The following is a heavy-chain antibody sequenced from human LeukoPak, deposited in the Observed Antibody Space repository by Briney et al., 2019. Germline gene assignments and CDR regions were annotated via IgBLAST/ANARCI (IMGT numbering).Heavy chain of an antibody. CDR3: AELGITMIGGV. Sequence: GGSLRLSCAASGFTFSSYEMNWVRQAPRKGLEWVSYISSSGSTIYYADSVEGRFTISRDNAKNSLYLQMNSLRAEDTAVYYCAELGITMIGGVWGKGTTVTISS. V-gene: IGHV3-48*03. D-gene: IGHD3-10*02. J-gene: IGHJ6*04. CDR1: GFTFSSYE. CDR2: ISSSGSTI.